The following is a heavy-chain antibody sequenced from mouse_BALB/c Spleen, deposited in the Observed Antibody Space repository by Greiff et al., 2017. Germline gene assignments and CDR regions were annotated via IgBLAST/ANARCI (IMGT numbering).Heavy chain of an antibody. V-gene: IGHV1-69*02. J-gene: IGHJ4*01. CDR1: GYTFTSYW. D-gene: IGHD1-3*01. CDR3: ARGGWYLQTMDN. CDR2: IDPSYSET. Sequence: VQLQQSGAELVKSGAPVKLSCKASGYTFTSYWMNWVKQRPGRGLEWIGRIDPSYSETHYTQKFKDKATLTVDKSSSTAYILRSSLTSEDSAVYYCARGGWYLQTMDNRGQGTSVTVSS.